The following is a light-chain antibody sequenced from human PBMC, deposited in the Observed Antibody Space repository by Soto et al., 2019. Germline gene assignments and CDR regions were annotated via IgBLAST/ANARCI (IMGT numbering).Light chain of an antibody. CDR2: QVS. CDR1: TSDIGNYNY. V-gene: IGLV2-14*01. Sequence: QSVLTQPASVSGSPGQSISISCTGATSDIGNYNYFSWYQQHPGKAPKLIIYQVSNRPSGVSNRFSGSKSGNTASLTISGLQADDEADYYCSTYTGSNTPYVFXTGTKLTVL. CDR3: STYTGSNTPYV. J-gene: IGLJ1*01.